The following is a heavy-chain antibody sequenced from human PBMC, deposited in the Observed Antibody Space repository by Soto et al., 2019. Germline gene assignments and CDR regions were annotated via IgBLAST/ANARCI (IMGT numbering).Heavy chain of an antibody. J-gene: IGHJ4*02. V-gene: IGHV4-34*01. CDR1: GGSFSGYY. CDR3: ASLGGYCSSTSCLTLDY. CDR2: INHSGST. Sequence: QVQLQQWGAGLLKPSETLSLTCAVYGGSFSGYYWSWIRQPPGKGLEWIGEINHSGSTNYNPSLKSRVTISVDTAKIHFSLKLSSVTAADTAVYYCASLGGYCSSTSCLTLDYWGQGTMVTVSS. D-gene: IGHD2-2*03.